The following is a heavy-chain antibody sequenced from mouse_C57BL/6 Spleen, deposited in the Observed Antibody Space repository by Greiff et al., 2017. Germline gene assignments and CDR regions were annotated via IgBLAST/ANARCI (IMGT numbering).Heavy chain of an antibody. V-gene: IGHV1-55*01. D-gene: IGHD2-3*01. CDR3: ARQDGYYLYAMDY. CDR2: LYPGSGST. J-gene: IGHJ4*01. Sequence: QVQLQQPGAELVKPGASVKMSCKASGYTFTSYWITWVKPRPGQGLEWIGDLYPGSGSTNYNEKFKSKATLTVDTSSSTAYIQLSSLTSEDSAVYYCARQDGYYLYAMDYWGQGTSVTVSS. CDR1: GYTFTSYW.